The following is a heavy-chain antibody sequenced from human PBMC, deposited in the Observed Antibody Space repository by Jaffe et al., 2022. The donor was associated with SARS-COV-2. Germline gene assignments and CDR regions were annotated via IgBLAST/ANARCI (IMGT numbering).Heavy chain of an antibody. J-gene: IGHJ4*02. V-gene: IGHV3-30*18. D-gene: IGHD5-18*01. Sequence: QVQLVESGGGVVQPGRSMRLSCAASGFTFSSYGMHWVRQAPGKGLEWVAVTSYDGINKYYADSVKGRFTISRDNSKNTLYLQMNSLRAEDTAVYYCAKAGGLHLYYFDYWGQGTLVTVSS. CDR3: AKAGGLHLYYFDY. CDR2: TSYDGINK. CDR1: GFTFSSYG.